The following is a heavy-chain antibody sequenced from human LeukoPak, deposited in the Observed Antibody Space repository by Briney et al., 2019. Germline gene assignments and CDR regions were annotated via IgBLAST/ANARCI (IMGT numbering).Heavy chain of an antibody. D-gene: IGHD6-19*01. Sequence: ASVKVSCKASGYTFTSYGISWVRQAPGQGLEWMGWISAYDGNTNYAQKLQGRVTMSTDTSTSTGYMELRSLRSDDTAVYYCARDAADLAVAFDYWGQGTLVTVSS. J-gene: IGHJ4*02. V-gene: IGHV1-18*01. CDR3: ARDAADLAVAFDY. CDR1: GYTFTSYG. CDR2: ISAYDGNT.